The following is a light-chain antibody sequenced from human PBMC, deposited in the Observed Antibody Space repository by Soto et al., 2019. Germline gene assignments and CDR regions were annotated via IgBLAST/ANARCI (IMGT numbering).Light chain of an antibody. J-gene: IGKJ2*01. CDR2: DAS. CDR1: QCVRSN. Sequence: EIVLTQSPGTLSVSPGERATLSCRASQCVRSNLAWYQQKPGQSPRLLIYDASARATGIPARFSGSGSGTEFTLTISSLQSEDFAVYFCQQYNIWPPYTFGQGTKLEIK. CDR3: QQYNIWPPYT. V-gene: IGKV3-15*01.